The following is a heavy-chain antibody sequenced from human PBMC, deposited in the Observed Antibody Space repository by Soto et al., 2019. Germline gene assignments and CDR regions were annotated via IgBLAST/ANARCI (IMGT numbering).Heavy chain of an antibody. CDR3: ARHDYGGNSGWFDP. D-gene: IGHD4-17*01. CDR2: IIPIFGTA. CDR1: GGTFSSYA. J-gene: IGHJ5*02. V-gene: IGHV1-69*13. Sequence: GASVEVSCRASGGTFSSYAISWVRQAPGQGLEWMGGIIPIFGTANYAQKFQGRVTITADESTSTAYMELSSLRSEDAAVYYCARHDYGGNSGWFDPWGQGTLVTVSS.